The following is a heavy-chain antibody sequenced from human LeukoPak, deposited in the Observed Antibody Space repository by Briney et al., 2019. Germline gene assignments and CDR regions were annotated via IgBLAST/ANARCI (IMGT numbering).Heavy chain of an antibody. CDR2: ISGSGDRT. CDR3: AKDTQKVVAGPCDF. V-gene: IGHV3-23*01. CDR1: GFTVSSDG. Sequence: GGSLRLSCAASGFTVSSDGMGWVRQAPGEGMGWVSAISGSGDRTYYADSVKGLSTISRDNSKNPLYLQMNSLRVEDTAVYYCAKDTQKVVAGPCDFWGQGTLVTVSS. D-gene: IGHD6-19*01. J-gene: IGHJ4*02.